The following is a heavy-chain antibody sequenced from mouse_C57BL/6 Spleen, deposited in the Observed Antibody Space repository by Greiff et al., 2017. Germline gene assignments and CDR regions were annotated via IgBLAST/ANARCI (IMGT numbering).Heavy chain of an antibody. CDR3: ARCGLYYFDY. V-gene: IGHV1-64*01. CDR2: IHPNSGST. J-gene: IGHJ2*01. CDR1: GYTFTSYW. Sequence: QVQLQQSGAELVKPGASVKLSCKASGYTFTSYWMHWVKQRPGQGLEWIGMIHPNSGSTNYNEKFKSKATLTVDKSSSTAYMQLSSLTSEDTAVNYCARCGLYYFDYWGQGTTLTVSS.